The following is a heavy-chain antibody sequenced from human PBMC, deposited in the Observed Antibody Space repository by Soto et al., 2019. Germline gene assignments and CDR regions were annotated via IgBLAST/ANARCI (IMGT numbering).Heavy chain of an antibody. CDR3: ATALEWLFAFDY. CDR1: GYTLTELS. V-gene: IGHV1-24*01. CDR2: FDPEDGET. D-gene: IGHD3-3*01. J-gene: IGHJ4*02. Sequence: ASVKVSCKVSGYTLTELSMHWVRQAPGKGLEWMGGFDPEDGETIYAQKFQGRVTMTEDTSTDTAYMELSSLRSEDTAVYYCATALEWLFAFDYWGQGTLVTVSS.